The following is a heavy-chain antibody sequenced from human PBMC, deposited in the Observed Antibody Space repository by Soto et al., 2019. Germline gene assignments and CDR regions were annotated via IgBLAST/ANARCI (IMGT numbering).Heavy chain of an antibody. V-gene: IGHV3-15*07. D-gene: IGHD4-17*01. CDR1: GFTFSNAW. Sequence: GGSLRLSCAASGFTFSNAWMNWVRQAPGKGLEWVGRIKSKTDGGTTDYAAPVKGRFTISRDDSKNTLYLQMNSLKTEDTAVYYCTTMTTIERYYYYGMDVWGQGTLVTVSS. CDR3: TTMTTIERYYYYGMDV. J-gene: IGHJ6*02. CDR2: IKSKTDGGTT.